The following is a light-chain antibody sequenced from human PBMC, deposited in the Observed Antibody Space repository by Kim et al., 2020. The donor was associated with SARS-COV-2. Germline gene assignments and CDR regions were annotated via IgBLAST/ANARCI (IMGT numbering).Light chain of an antibody. CDR1: RLRSLY. Sequence: AVGETVRNPCPGDRLRSLYATWYQQKPGQAPIVVIYGKNNRPSGIPDRFSGSSSGNTASLTITGTQAGDEADYYCNSRDSNDYVVFGGGTQLTVL. V-gene: IGLV3-19*01. CDR3: NSRDSNDYVV. CDR2: GKN. J-gene: IGLJ2*01.